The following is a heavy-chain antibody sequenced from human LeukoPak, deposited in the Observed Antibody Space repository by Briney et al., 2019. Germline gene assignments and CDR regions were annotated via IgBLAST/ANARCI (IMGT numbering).Heavy chain of an antibody. Sequence: RGESLKISCKGSGYSFTSYWIVWVRQMPGKGLEWMGIVYPGDSDTRYSPSFQGQVTISADKSISTAYLQWSSLKASDTAMYYCARLRPSGSYGPRGGAYFDYWGQGTLVTVSS. CDR3: ARLRPSGSYGPRGGAYFDY. CDR1: GYSFTSYW. D-gene: IGHD1-26*01. V-gene: IGHV5-51*01. CDR2: VYPGDSDT. J-gene: IGHJ4*02.